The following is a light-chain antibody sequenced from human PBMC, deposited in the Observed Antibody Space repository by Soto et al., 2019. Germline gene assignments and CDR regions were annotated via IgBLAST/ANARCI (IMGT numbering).Light chain of an antibody. CDR1: QSVSSN. Sequence: EIVMTQSPATLSVSPGERATLSCRASQSVSSNLAWYQQKHGQAPRLLIYGASTRATGIPARFSGSRSGTEFTLTISSLQSEDFAVYYCQQYNNWWTFGQGTKVEIK. J-gene: IGKJ1*01. V-gene: IGKV3-15*01. CDR3: QQYNNWWT. CDR2: GAS.